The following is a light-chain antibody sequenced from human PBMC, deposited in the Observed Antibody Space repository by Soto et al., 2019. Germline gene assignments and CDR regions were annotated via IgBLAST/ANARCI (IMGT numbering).Light chain of an antibody. J-gene: IGLJ7*01. CDR1: SSNIGSHY. V-gene: IGLV1-47*01. CDR3: AAWDDNLVAAV. Sequence: QSVLTQPPSASGTPGQRVNISCSGSSSNIGSHYVYWYQQLPGTAPKLLIYMNNQRPSGVPDRFSGSKSGTSASLAISGLRSEDEADYYCAAWDDNLVAAVFGGGTQLTVL. CDR2: MNN.